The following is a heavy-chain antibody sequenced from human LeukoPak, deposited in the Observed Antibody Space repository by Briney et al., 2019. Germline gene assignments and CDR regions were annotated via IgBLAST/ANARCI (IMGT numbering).Heavy chain of an antibody. D-gene: IGHD6-19*01. J-gene: IGHJ6*03. CDR2: IIPIFGTA. CDR1: GGTFSSYA. V-gene: IGHV1-69*05. Sequence: GASVKVSCKASGGTFSSYAISWVRQAPGQGLEWMGGIIPIFGTANYAQKFQGRVTITTDESTSTAYMELSSLRSEDTAVYYCARVLEGYSSGWSQDHYYYYMDVWGKGTTVTASS. CDR3: ARVLEGYSSGWSQDHYYYYMDV.